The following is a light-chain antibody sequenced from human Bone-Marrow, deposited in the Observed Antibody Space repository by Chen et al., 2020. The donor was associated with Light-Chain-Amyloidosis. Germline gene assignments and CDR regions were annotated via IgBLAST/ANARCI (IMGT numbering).Light chain of an antibody. CDR2: DDS. J-gene: IGLJ3*02. V-gene: IGLV3-21*02. CDR1: NIGSTS. Sequence: SYVLTQPSSVSVAPGQTATIACGGNNIGSTSVHWYQQTPGQAPLLVVYDDSDRPSAIPERLSGSTSGNTATLTISRVEAGDAADYYCQVWDRGSARAVFGRGTKLTVL. CDR3: QVWDRGSARAV.